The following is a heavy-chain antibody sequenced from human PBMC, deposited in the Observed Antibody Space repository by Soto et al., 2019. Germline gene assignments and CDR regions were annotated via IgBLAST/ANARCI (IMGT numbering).Heavy chain of an antibody. CDR3: AKDGAPDVEMDTIFFDY. CDR1: GGSISSSSYY. CDR2: IYYSGST. J-gene: IGHJ4*02. D-gene: IGHD5-18*01. Sequence: PSETLSLTCTVSGGSISSSSYYWGWIRQPPGKGLEWIGSIYYSGSTYYSPSLKSRVTISVDTSKNQFSLKLTSVTAADTAVYYCAKDGAPDVEMDTIFFDYWGQGTLVTVSS. V-gene: IGHV4-39*07.